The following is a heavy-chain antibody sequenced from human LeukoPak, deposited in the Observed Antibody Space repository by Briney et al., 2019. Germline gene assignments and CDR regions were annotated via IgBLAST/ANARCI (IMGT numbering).Heavy chain of an antibody. J-gene: IGHJ2*01. CDR1: GFTFTSYA. V-gene: IGHV3-23*01. D-gene: IGHD1-1*01. CDR2: ISGGGENT. CDR3: AKPRAMTTGVGRYFDL. Sequence: GGSLRLSCGASGFTFTSYAMSWIRQAPGKGLEWVSAISGGGENTYYGDSVKGRFTISRDNSKNTLYLQMNSLRVEDTATYYCAKPRAMTTGVGRYFDLWGRGTLVTVSS.